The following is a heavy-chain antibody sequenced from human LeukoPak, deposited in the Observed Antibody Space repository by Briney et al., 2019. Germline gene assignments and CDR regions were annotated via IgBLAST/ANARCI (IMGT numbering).Heavy chain of an antibody. Sequence: LETLSLTCTVAGDSISSSSYYWDWIRQPPGKGLEWIRDIYNSGSTYYNPSLKSRVTMSVDTSKNQFSLKLSSVTAADTAVYYCARDFTGMAYFDYWGQGTLVTVSS. D-gene: IGHD1-1*01. CDR1: GDSISSSSYY. V-gene: IGHV4-39*07. CDR3: ARDFTGMAYFDY. CDR2: IYNSGST. J-gene: IGHJ4*02.